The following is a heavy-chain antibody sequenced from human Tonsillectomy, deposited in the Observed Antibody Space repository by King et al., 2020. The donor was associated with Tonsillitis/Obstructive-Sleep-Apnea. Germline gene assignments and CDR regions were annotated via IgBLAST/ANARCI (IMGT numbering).Heavy chain of an antibody. J-gene: IGHJ6*03. V-gene: IGHV4-39*01. Sequence: QLQESGPGLVKPSETLSLSCIVSGGSISSSRYYWGWIRQPPGKGLEWIGTIYYNGDTYYHPSLKSRVTVSIDTSENQFSLKLTSVTAADTALYYCARHAPDMDNYYYYMDVWGKGTTVTVSS. CDR3: ARHAPDMDNYYYYMDV. CDR1: GGSISSSRYY. CDR2: IYYNGDT. D-gene: IGHD3-9*01.